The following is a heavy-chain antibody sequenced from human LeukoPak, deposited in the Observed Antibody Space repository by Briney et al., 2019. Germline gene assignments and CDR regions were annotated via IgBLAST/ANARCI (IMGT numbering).Heavy chain of an antibody. CDR1: GGTFSSYA. CDR3: ARADYDILGGRQGYYYGMDV. D-gene: IGHD3-9*01. J-gene: IGHJ6*02. V-gene: IGHV1-69*04. Sequence: SVTLSCTASGGTFSSYAISWVRQAHGQGLEWMGRIIPILGIANYAQKLQGRVKITADNTTSTANMELSSMRSEDTAVYYCARADYDILGGRQGYYYGMDVWGQGTTVTVSS. CDR2: IIPILGIA.